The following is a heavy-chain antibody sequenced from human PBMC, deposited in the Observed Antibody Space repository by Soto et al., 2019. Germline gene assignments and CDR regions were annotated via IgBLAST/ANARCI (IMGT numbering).Heavy chain of an antibody. J-gene: IGHJ4*02. CDR2: IYYSCST. CDR3: AGHPRDGITYVY. CDR1: AGSISSYY. V-gene: IGHV4-59*01. D-gene: IGHD3-10*02. Sequence: SQTLSLTCTVSAGSISSYYSIWIRQPPGKGLEWIGYIYYSCSTNYNPSLNSRVTISIDPSKNQFSLNLRSATAAVTAVSYSAGHPRDGITYVYWGRRTRGAVSS.